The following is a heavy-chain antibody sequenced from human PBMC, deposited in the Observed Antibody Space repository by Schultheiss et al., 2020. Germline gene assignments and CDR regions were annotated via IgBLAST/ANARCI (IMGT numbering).Heavy chain of an antibody. V-gene: IGHV5-51*01. CDR3: ARAYTSGRIEN. J-gene: IGHJ4*02. D-gene: IGHD6-19*01. Sequence: ESLKISCQASGYDFTAQWIAWVRQMPGRGLEWMGMISPGDSDTKYSPSFQGHVTMSADKSITTAYLQWTSLKASDIAMYYCARAYTSGRIENWGQGTLVTVSS. CDR2: ISPGDSDT. CDR1: GYDFTAQW.